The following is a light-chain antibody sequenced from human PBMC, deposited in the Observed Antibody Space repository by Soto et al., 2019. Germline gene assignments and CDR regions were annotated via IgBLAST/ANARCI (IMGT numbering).Light chain of an antibody. CDR3: LEPNRSPLT. CDR1: QHISNY. Sequence: RASQHISNYLAWYQQKPGKAPELLIYCASTLQSGVPSRFIGSGPWTEFSLTIRALQPEDSAPSYCLEPNRSPLTFGGGTKVDIK. CDR2: CAS. J-gene: IGKJ4*01. V-gene: IGKV1-9*01.